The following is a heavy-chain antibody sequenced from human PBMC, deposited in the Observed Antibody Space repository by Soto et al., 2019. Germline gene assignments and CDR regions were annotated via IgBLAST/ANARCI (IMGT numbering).Heavy chain of an antibody. V-gene: IGHV1-2*02. Sequence: QVQLVQSGAEVRKPGASLQVSCKASGYTFTAYHMHWVRQAPGQGLEWMAWINPKNGDTLYAQKFQGRVSLTRDTSMTTVNMEMRRLRSAETAVYYCARVSHGTNWTFDSWGQGTVLTVSS. CDR3: ARVSHGTNWTFDS. J-gene: IGHJ4*02. D-gene: IGHD2-8*01. CDR2: INPKNGDT. CDR1: GYTFTAYH.